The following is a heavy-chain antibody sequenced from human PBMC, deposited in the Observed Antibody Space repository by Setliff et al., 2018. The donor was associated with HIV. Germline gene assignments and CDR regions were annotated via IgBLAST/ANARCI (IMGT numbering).Heavy chain of an antibody. V-gene: IGHV4-59*08. CDR2: IYNRGAT. J-gene: IGHJ5*02. D-gene: IGHD3-22*01. CDR3: ARYRYYYDSSGYGRWFDP. Sequence: PSETLSLTCTVSGGSISSYYWSWIRQPPGKGLEWIGRIYNRGATTYNPSLKSRVTVSVDTSKNQFSLRLNAVTAADTAVYYCARYRYYYDSSGYGRWFDPWGQGTLVTVSS. CDR1: GGSISSYY.